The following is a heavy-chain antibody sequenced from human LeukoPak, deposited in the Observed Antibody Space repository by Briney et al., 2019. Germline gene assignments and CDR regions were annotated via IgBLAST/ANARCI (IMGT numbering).Heavy chain of an antibody. CDR2: INPNSGGT. CDR3: ARESPEREWELETFDY. Sequence: ASVTVSCTASGYTFTGYYMHWVRQAPGQGLEWMGWINPNSGGTNYAQKFQGRVTMTRDTSISTASMELSRLRSDDTAVYYCARESPEREWELETFDYWGQGTLVTVSS. CDR1: GYTFTGYY. J-gene: IGHJ4*02. V-gene: IGHV1-2*02. D-gene: IGHD1-26*01.